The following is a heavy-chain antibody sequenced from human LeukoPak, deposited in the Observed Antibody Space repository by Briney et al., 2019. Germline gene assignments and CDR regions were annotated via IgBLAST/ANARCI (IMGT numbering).Heavy chain of an antibody. CDR3: ARERPLYSGTTSHYFDY. Sequence: SETLSLTCAVYGGSFSGYYWSWIRQPPGKGLEWIGEINHGGSTNYNPSLKSRVTISVDTSKNRFSLKLSSVTAADTAVYYCARERPLYSGTTSHYFDYWGQGTLVTVSS. D-gene: IGHD1-7*01. J-gene: IGHJ4*02. CDR2: INHGGST. CDR1: GGSFSGYY. V-gene: IGHV4-34*01.